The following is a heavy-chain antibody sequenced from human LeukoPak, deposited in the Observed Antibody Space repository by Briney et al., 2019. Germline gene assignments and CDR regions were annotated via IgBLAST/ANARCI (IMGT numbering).Heavy chain of an antibody. CDR2: IRSSGSTI. D-gene: IGHD6-19*01. CDR1: GFTFSSYE. CDR3: ARDSYSSGLSY. J-gene: IGHJ4*02. Sequence: GGSLRLSCAASGFTFSSYEMNWVRQAPGKGLEWVSYIRSSGSTIYYADSVKGRFTISRDNAKNSLYLQMNSLRAEDTAVYYCARDSYSSGLSYWGQGTLVTVSS. V-gene: IGHV3-48*03.